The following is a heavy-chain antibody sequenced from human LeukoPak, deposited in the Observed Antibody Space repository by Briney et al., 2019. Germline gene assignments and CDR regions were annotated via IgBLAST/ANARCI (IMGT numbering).Heavy chain of an antibody. CDR2: IYTSGST. D-gene: IGHD4-23*01. V-gene: IGHV4-4*09. CDR3: ARHYGGNSPLFYI. Sequence: SETLSLTCTVSGGSISSYYWSWIRQPPGKGLEWIGYIYTSGSTNYNPSLKSRVTISVDTSKNQFSLKLSSVTAAGTAVYYCARHYGGNSPLFYIWGQGTLVTVSS. J-gene: IGHJ4*02. CDR1: GGSISSYY.